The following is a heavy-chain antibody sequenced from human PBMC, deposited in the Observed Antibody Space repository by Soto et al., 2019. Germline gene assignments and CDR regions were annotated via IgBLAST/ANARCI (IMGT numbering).Heavy chain of an antibody. Sequence: EVQLVESAGGLVQPGRSLRLSCAASGFTFDDYAMHWVRQAPGKGLEWVSGISWNSGSIGYADSVKGRFTISRDNAKNSLYLQMNSLRAEDTALYYCAKDGQWELTNWFDPWGQGTLVTVSS. J-gene: IGHJ5*02. CDR3: AKDGQWELTNWFDP. CDR1: GFTFDDYA. D-gene: IGHD1-26*01. V-gene: IGHV3-9*01. CDR2: ISWNSGSI.